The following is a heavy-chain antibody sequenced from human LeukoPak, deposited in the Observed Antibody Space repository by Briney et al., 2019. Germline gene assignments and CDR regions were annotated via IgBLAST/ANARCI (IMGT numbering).Heavy chain of an antibody. Sequence: SKTLPLTCAVYGESFSGYYWSWIRQPPGEGLEWIGTISHHGTTKYNPSLKSRLTISPDTSKNQFSLKLTSVTAADTAVHYCTREVRSAWASFDPWGQGTLVIVSS. CDR3: TREVRSAWASFDP. CDR1: GESFSGYY. V-gene: IGHV4-34*01. D-gene: IGHD1-26*01. CDR2: ISHHGTT. J-gene: IGHJ5*02.